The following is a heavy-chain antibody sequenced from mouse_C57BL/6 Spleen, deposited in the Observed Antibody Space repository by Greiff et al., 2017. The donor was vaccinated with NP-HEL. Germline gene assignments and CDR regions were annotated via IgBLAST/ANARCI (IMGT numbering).Heavy chain of an antibody. CDR3: ARFTTVAYFDY. V-gene: IGHV1-42*01. CDR2: INPSTGGT. D-gene: IGHD1-1*01. CDR1: GYSFTGYY. J-gene: IGHJ2*01. Sequence: EVQLQQSGPELVKPGASVKISCKASGYSFTGYYMNWVKQSPEKSLEWIGEINPSTGGTTYNQKFKAKATLTVDKSSSTAYMQVKSLTSEDSAVYYCARFTTVAYFDYWGQGTTLTVSS.